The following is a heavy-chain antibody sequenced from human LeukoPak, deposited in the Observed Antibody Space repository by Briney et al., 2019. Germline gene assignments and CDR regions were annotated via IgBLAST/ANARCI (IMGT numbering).Heavy chain of an antibody. D-gene: IGHD3-10*01. CDR2: ISSSSSYI. J-gene: IGHJ4*02. CDR3: ARDINGSGSSFDY. V-gene: IGHV3-21*01. Sequence: GGSLRLSCAASGFTFSSYSMNWVRQAPGKGLEWVSSISSSSSYIYYADSVKGRFTISRDNAKNSLYLQMNSLRAEDTAVYYCARDINGSGSSFDYWGQGTLVTVSS. CDR1: GFTFSSYS.